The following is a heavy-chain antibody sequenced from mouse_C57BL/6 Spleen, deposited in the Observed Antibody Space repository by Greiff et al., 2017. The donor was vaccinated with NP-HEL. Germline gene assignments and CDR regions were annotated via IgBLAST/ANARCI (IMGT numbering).Heavy chain of an antibody. Sequence: VQLQQSGPELVKPGASVKIPCKASGYTFTDYNMDWVKQSHGKSLEWIGDINPNNGGTIYNQKFKGKATLTVDKSSSTAYMELRSLTSEDTAVYYCATGPYWYFDVWGTGTTVTVSS. CDR2: INPNNGGT. J-gene: IGHJ1*03. CDR1: GYTFTDYN. CDR3: ATGPYWYFDV. V-gene: IGHV1-18*01.